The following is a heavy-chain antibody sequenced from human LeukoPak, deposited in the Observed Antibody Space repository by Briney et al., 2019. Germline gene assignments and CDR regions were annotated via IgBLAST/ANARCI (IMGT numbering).Heavy chain of an antibody. Sequence: SETLSLTCTVSGGSISTYYWSWIRQPPGKGLEWIGYIYYSGTTNYNPSLKSRLTISVDTSKNQFSLKLSSVTAADTAVYYCARGRYSGYDPSDYWGQGTLVTVSS. J-gene: IGHJ4*02. CDR2: IYYSGTT. CDR3: ARGRYSGYDPSDY. CDR1: GGSISTYY. D-gene: IGHD5-12*01. V-gene: IGHV4-59*08.